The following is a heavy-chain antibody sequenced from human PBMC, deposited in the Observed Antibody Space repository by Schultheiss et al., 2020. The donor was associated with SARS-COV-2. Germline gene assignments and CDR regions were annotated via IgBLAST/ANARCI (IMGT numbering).Heavy chain of an antibody. Sequence: SETLSLTCAVYGGSFSGYYWSWIRQPPGKGLEWIGEINHSGSTNYNPSLKSRVTISVDTSKNQFSLKLSSVTAEDTAVYYCARAVGVVIAPWVDYWGQGTLVTVSS. V-gene: IGHV4-34*01. J-gene: IGHJ4*02. CDR2: INHSGST. D-gene: IGHD2-21*01. CDR1: GGSFSGYY. CDR3: ARAVGVVIAPWVDY.